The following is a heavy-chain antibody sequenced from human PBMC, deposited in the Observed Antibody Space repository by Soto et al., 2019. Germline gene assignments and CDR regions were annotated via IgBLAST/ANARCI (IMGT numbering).Heavy chain of an antibody. CDR3: ARGYDWFDP. CDR1: GDSISSSY. Sequence: QVQLQESGPGLVEPSETLSLTCSVSGDSISSSYWSWIRQPPGKGLEWIGYIYYSGSTNYNPSLKGRVPISLAPSKNQFSLKVSSVTAADTAVYYCARGYDWFDPWGQGTLVTVSS. J-gene: IGHJ5*02. V-gene: IGHV4-59*01. CDR2: IYYSGST. D-gene: IGHD5-12*01.